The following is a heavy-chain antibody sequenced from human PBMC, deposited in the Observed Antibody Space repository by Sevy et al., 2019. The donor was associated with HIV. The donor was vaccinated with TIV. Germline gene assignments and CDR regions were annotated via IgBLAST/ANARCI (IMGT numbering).Heavy chain of an antibody. CDR1: GFTFSSYA. V-gene: IGHV3-23*01. CDR2: ISGSGTST. J-gene: IGHJ4*02. D-gene: IGHD3-10*01. Sequence: GGSLRLSCAASGFTFSSYAMSWVRQAPGKGLEWVSGISGSGTSTYYADSVKGRFTISRVNSKNTVYLQMNSLRAEDTAVYYRAKLLRFLGVGYYLDNWGQGTLVTVSS. CDR3: AKLLRFLGVGYYLDN.